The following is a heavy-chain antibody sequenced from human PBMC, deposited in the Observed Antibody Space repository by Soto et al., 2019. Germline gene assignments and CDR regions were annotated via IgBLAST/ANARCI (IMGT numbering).Heavy chain of an antibody. D-gene: IGHD2-21*02. CDR1: GGSISSSSYY. J-gene: IGHJ3*02. CDR2: IYYSGST. Sequence: PSETLSLTCTVSGGSISSSSYYWGWIRQPPGKGLEWIGSIYYSGSTYYNPSFKSRVTISVDTSKTQFSLKLSSVTAADTAVYYCATYWGAGDDAKGFHIWGQGTVVTVSS. V-gene: IGHV4-39*01. CDR3: ATYWGAGDDAKGFHI.